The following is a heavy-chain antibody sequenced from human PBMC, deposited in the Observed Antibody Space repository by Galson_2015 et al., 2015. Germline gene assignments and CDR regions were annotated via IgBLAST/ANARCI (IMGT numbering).Heavy chain of an antibody. CDR3: GRRNDGFDY. CDR2: IYPGDSDT. D-gene: IGHD1-1*01. J-gene: IGHJ4*02. V-gene: IGHV5-51*01. CDR1: GYIFSNYW. Sequence: QSGAEVKKPGESLKISCKGSGYIFSNYWIVWVRQMPGKGLEWMGSIYPGDSDTKYSPSFQGLVTISGDKSINIAYLQWSSLKVSDTAIYYCGRRNDGFDYWGQGTLVTVSS.